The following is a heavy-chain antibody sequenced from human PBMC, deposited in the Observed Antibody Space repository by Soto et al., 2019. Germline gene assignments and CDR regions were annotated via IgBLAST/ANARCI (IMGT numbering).Heavy chain of an antibody. CDR3: AKDLSLRYYYGMDV. CDR2: ISWNSGSI. Sequence: SLLVSCASSVFTFDDYAMDWVRQAPGKGLEWVSGISWNSGSIGYADSVKGRFTISRDNAKNSLYLQMNSLRAEDTALYYCAKDLSLRYYYGMDVWGHGTTVTGSS. V-gene: IGHV3-9*01. J-gene: IGHJ6*01. CDR1: VFTFDDYA.